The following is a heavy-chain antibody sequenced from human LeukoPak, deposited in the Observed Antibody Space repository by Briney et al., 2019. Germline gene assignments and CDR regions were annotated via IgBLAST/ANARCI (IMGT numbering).Heavy chain of an antibody. CDR2: IYGGGFT. V-gene: IGHV3-66*01. CDR3: AREGMGYFDS. J-gene: IGHJ4*02. Sequence: HPGGSLRLSCAASGFNITSNYMNWVRQAPGKGLERVAIIYGGGFTYYRDSVKGRFTIYRDNSKNTVYPQMSSLRVEDTAVYYCAREGMGYFDSWGQGTLVTVSS. CDR1: GFNITSNY. D-gene: IGHD5-24*01.